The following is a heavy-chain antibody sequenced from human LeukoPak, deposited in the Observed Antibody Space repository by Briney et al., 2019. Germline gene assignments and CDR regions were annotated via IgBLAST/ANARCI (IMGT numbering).Heavy chain of an antibody. Sequence: GGSLRLSCVASGFTFGSYWMHWVRQAPGKGLVWVSRINSDGCSTSYADSVKGRFTISRDDAKNTVYLQMNSLRDEDTAVYYCARVGKGEDFDYWGQGTLVTVSS. CDR3: ARVGKGEDFDY. D-gene: IGHD3-16*01. V-gene: IGHV3-74*01. CDR2: INSDGCST. J-gene: IGHJ4*02. CDR1: GFTFGSYW.